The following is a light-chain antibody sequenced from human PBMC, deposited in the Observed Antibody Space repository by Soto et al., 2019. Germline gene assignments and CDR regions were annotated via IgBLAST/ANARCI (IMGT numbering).Light chain of an antibody. J-gene: IGKJ2*01. CDR1: QSVSRSY. CDR2: GAS. CDR3: QQYGSSPGT. V-gene: IGKV3-20*01. Sequence: EIGLTQSPGTLSLSPGERATLSCRASQSVSRSYLAWYQHKPGQAPRLLIYGASSRATGIPDRFSGSGSGTDFTLTISRLEPEDFALYYCQQYGSSPGTFGQGTKLEIK.